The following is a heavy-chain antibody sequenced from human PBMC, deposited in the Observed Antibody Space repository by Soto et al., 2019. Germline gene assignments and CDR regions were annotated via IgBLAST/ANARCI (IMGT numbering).Heavy chain of an antibody. CDR3: ARVRQGCSANNCYFDP. J-gene: IGHJ5*01. V-gene: IGHV4-4*02. D-gene: IGHD1-1*01. CDR1: GGSVRAPDW. Sequence: SETLSLTCTLSGGSVRAPDWWNWVRQSPDKGLEWIAEVHISGHSNYNPSLRSRVSVSIDSSKNQFYLNLNSVTAADTAIYYCARVRQGCSANNCYFDPWGQGTQVTV. CDR2: VHISGHS.